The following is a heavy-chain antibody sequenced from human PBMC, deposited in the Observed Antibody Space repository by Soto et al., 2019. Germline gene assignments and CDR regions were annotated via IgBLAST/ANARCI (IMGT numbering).Heavy chain of an antibody. V-gene: IGHV1-18*01. D-gene: IGHD2-2*01. CDR3: AREASVLIPAAQPSRFDS. J-gene: IGHJ4*02. Sequence: ASVKVSCKGFGYSFMKYGINWVRQAPGQGLEWVGWISPYSGYTHSAQKFHVRLTLTTDTAASTAYMELRILRSADTALYYCAREASVLIPAAQPSRFDSWGQGTLVTVSS. CDR1: GYSFMKYG. CDR2: ISPYSGYT.